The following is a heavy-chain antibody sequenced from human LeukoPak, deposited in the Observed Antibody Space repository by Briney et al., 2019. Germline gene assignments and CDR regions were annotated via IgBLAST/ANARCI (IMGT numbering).Heavy chain of an antibody. D-gene: IGHD5-18*01. J-gene: IGHJ4*02. V-gene: IGHV3-53*01. CDR2: IYSGGST. CDR1: GFTVSSNY. Sequence: PGGSLRLSCAASGFTVSSNYMSWVRQAPGKGLEWVSFIYSGGSTYYADSVRGRFPISRDNSKNTLYLQMNSLRAEDTAVYYCARAGWIQLWSYFDYWGQGTLVTVSS. CDR3: ARAGWIQLWSYFDY.